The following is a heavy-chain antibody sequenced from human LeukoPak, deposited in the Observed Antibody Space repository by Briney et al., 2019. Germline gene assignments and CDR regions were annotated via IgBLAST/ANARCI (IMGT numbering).Heavy chain of an antibody. Sequence: SETLSLTCTVSGGSINTYYWSWIRQPPGKGLEWIGYIYYSGSTNYNPSLKGRVTISVDTSKNQFSLKLSSVTAADTAVYYCARDSSGWYFDLWGRGTLVTVSS. CDR1: GGSINTYY. J-gene: IGHJ2*01. CDR2: IYYSGST. V-gene: IGHV4-59*13. CDR3: ARDSSGWYFDL. D-gene: IGHD6-19*01.